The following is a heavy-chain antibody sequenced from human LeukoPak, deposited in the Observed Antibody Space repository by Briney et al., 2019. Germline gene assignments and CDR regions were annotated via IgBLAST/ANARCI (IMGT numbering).Heavy chain of an antibody. CDR1: GGSISGSSYY. Sequence: SETLSLTCTVSGGSISGSSYYWGWIRQPPGKGLEWIGYIYYSGSTYYNPSLKSRVTISVDTSKNQFSLKLSSVTAADTAVYYCARDRGLMGLRYFDLWGRGTLVTVSS. D-gene: IGHD2-8*01. CDR3: ARDRGLMGLRYFDL. J-gene: IGHJ2*01. CDR2: IYYSGST. V-gene: IGHV4-31*03.